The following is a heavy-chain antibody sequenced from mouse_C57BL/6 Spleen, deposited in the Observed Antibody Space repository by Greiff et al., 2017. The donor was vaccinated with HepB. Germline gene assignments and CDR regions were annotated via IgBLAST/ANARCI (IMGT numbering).Heavy chain of an antibody. CDR2: INPSNGGT. CDR3: AREERFLEGYFDV. Sequence: QVQLQQPGTELVKPGASVKLSCKASGYTFTSYWMHWVKQRPGQGLEWIGNINPSNGGTNYNEKFKSKATLTVDKSSSTAYMQLSSLTSEDSAVYYGAREERFLEGYFDVWGTGTTVTVSS. J-gene: IGHJ1*03. V-gene: IGHV1-53*01. CDR1: GYTFTSYW.